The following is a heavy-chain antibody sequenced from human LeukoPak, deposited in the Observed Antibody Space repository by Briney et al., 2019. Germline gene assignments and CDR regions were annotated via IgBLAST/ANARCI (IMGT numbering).Heavy chain of an antibody. CDR3: ARVGAYAFDI. J-gene: IGHJ3*02. CDR1: GGSFSGYY. Sequence: SETLSLTCAVYGGSFSGYYWSWIRQPPGKGLEWIGEINHSGSTNYNPSLKSRVTTSVDTSKNQFSLKLSSVTAADTAVYYCARVGAYAFDIWGQGTMVSVSS. V-gene: IGHV4-34*01. D-gene: IGHD1-26*01. CDR2: INHSGST.